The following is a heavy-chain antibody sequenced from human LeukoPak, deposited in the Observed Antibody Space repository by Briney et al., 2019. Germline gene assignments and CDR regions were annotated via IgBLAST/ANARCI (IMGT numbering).Heavy chain of an antibody. V-gene: IGHV5-51*01. CDR3: ARSAVAGKEDAFDI. J-gene: IGHJ3*02. D-gene: IGHD6-19*01. Sequence: GEPLKISCRGPGYAFTSYWFGWVRQMPGKGLEWMGIIYPGNSDTRYSPSFQGQVTISADKSISTAYLQWSSLKASDTAMYYCARSAVAGKEDAFDIWGQGTMVTISS. CDR2: IYPGNSDT. CDR1: GYAFTSYW.